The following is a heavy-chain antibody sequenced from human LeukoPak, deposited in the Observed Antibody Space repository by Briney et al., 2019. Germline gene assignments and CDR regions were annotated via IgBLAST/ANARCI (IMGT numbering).Heavy chain of an antibody. Sequence: GGSLTLSCAASGFSLSGYWMHWVRQAPGKGLVWVSRISPEGSGTTYADSVKGRFTISRDNAKNILYLQMNSLRDEDAAVYHCTRVQAGRSGLMDVWGRGTTVTVSS. J-gene: IGHJ6*02. CDR2: ISPEGSGT. CDR1: GFSLSGYW. CDR3: TRVQAGRSGLMDV. V-gene: IGHV3-74*01. D-gene: IGHD2-8*02.